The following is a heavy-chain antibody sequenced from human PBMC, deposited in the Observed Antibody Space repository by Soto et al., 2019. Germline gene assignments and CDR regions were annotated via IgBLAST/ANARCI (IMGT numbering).Heavy chain of an antibody. V-gene: IGHV4-31*03. CDR2: IYYSGST. CDR3: ARVYNYDILTGLDLRFDP. J-gene: IGHJ5*02. D-gene: IGHD3-9*01. CDR1: CGTISSGGYY. Sequence: SDTLSLTCTVSCGTISSGGYYWSWIRQHPGKGLEWIGYIYYSGSTYYNPSLKSRVTISVDTSKNQFSLKLSSVTAADTAVYYCARVYNYDILTGLDLRFDPWGQGTLVTVSS.